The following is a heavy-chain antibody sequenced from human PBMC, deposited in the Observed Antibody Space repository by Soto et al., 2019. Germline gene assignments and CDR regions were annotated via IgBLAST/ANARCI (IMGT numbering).Heavy chain of an antibody. CDR2: IWYDGSEK. CDR3: ARWSNNKVVDP. J-gene: IGHJ5*02. Sequence: QGQLVESGGGVVQPGKSLRLSCEASGFTFRNHGRHWVRQAPGKGLEWLAVIWYDGSEKYYADSVKGRFTISRDNPKNTLYLQMNSLTFDDTAVYYCARWSNNKVVDPWGQGTVVKVS. D-gene: IGHD1-1*01. CDR1: GFTFRNHG. V-gene: IGHV3-33*01.